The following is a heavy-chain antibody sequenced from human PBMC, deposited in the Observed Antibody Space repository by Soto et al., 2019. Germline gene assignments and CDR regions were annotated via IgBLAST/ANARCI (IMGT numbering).Heavy chain of an antibody. V-gene: IGHV1-69*08. CDR2: IIPILGIA. D-gene: IGHD2-2*02. J-gene: IGHJ4*02. CDR3: ARDETDTATAIPGDY. Sequence: QVQLVQSGAEVKKPGSSVKVSCKASGGTFSSYTISWVRQAPGQGLEWMGRIIPILGIANYAQKFQGRVTITADKSTSTASMELSSLRSEDTAVYYCARDETDTATAIPGDYWGQGTLVTVSS. CDR1: GGTFSSYT.